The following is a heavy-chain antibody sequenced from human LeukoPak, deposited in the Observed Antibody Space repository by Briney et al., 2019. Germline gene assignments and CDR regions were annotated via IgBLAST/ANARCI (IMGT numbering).Heavy chain of an antibody. CDR2: INWNGGST. CDR3: ARVGIVGPTWGYFDY. Sequence: GGSLRLSCAGSGFTFDEYGMSGVGQAPGKGGEGVAGINWNGGSTEYADTVKGGFTIYREKAKKSLYLQMNSLRADDTAVYYCARVGIVGPTWGYFDYWGQGTLVTVSS. D-gene: IGHD1-26*01. J-gene: IGHJ4*02. CDR1: GFTFDEYG. V-gene: IGHV3-20*04.